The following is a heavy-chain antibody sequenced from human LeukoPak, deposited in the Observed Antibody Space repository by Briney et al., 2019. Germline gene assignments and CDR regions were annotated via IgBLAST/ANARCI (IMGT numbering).Heavy chain of an antibody. V-gene: IGHV1-69*02. J-gene: IGHJ4*02. CDR1: GGTFSSYT. CDR3: ASYGGYVGYFDY. Sequence: ASVKVSCKASGGTFSSYTISWVRQAPGQGLEWMGRIIPILGIANYAQKFQGRVTITADKSTSTAYMELSSLRSGDTAVYYCASYGGYVGYFDYWGQGTLVTVSS. CDR2: IIPILGIA. D-gene: IGHD5-12*01.